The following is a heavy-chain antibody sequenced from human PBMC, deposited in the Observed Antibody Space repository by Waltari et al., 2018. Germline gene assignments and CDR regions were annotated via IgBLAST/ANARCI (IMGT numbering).Heavy chain of an antibody. Sequence: DVQLVESGGGLMQPGGSLRLSCAASGFTVNRNHMRWVRQAPGKGLEWVSVFYSGGDTHYADSVKGRFTVSRDNSKNTLYLQMNSLRAEDTAVYYCARDPKGYWYFDLWGRGTLVTVSS. J-gene: IGHJ2*01. CDR2: FYSGGDT. CDR3: ARDPKGYWYFDL. V-gene: IGHV3-53*01. CDR1: GFTVNRNH.